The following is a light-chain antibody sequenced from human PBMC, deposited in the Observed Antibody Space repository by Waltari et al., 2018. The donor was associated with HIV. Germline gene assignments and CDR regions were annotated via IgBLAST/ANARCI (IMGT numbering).Light chain of an antibody. V-gene: IGKV3D-15*01. CDR2: GAS. CDR1: QSVSSY. Sequence: EIVLTQSPATLSLSPGERVTLSCRASQSVSSYLAWYQQKPGQAPRLLIYGASNRATGIPARFSGSGSGTEFTLTISSLQSEDFAVYYCQQYNNWLLLTFGGGTKVEIK. CDR3: QQYNNWLLLT. J-gene: IGKJ4*01.